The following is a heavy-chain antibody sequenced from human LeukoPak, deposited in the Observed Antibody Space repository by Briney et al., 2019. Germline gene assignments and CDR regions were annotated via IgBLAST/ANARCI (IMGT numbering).Heavy chain of an antibody. CDR1: GYSFTSYG. V-gene: IGHV1-18*01. CDR3: ARDSLSYYYDSSGSHDAFDI. CDR2: ISAYNGNT. D-gene: IGHD3-22*01. J-gene: IGHJ3*02. Sequence: ASVKVSCKASGYSFTSYGISWVRQAPGQGLEWMGWISAYNGNTNYAQKLQGRVTMTTDTSTSTAYMELRSLRSDDTAVYYCARDSLSYYYDSSGSHDAFDIWGQGTMVTVSS.